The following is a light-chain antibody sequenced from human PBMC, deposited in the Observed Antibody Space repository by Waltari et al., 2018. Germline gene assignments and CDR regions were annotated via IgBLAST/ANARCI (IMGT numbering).Light chain of an antibody. V-gene: IGKV4-1*01. CDR1: QSILYSSNDKNY. CDR2: WAS. Sequence: VSLGERATINCKSSQSILYSSNDKNYLAWYQQKPGQPPKLLIYWASTRESRVPDRFSGSGSGTDFTLTISSLQAEDVAVYYCQQYYRSRTFGQGTKVEIK. CDR3: QQYYRSRT. J-gene: IGKJ1*01.